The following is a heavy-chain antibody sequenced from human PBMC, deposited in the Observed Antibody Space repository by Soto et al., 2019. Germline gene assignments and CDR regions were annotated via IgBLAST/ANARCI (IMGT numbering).Heavy chain of an antibody. CDR3: ARRHVVVVAATRGDAFDI. J-gene: IGHJ3*02. Sequence: QVQLQESGPGLVKPSETLSLTCTVSGGSINSYYWSWIRQPPGEGLEWIGYVYSTGSTNYNPSLQSRVTISLDTSKNQFSLRLSSVTASDTAVYYCARRHVVVVAATRGDAFDIWGQGTVVTVSS. CDR2: VYSTGST. D-gene: IGHD2-15*01. V-gene: IGHV4-59*08. CDR1: GGSINSYY.